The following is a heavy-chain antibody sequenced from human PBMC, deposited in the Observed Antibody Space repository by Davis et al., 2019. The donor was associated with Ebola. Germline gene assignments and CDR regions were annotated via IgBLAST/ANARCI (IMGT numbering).Heavy chain of an antibody. D-gene: IGHD6-19*01. V-gene: IGHV4-59*11. Sequence: SETLSLTCSVSGDSIRDHYWSWIRQPPGKGLEWIGYIYYSGSTDYNPSLKSRVTVSLDTSKNQFSLKLSSVTAADTAVYFCAGAGYSSGWNFASWGQGTLVTVSS. J-gene: IGHJ4*02. CDR2: IYYSGST. CDR1: GDSIRDHY. CDR3: AGAGYSSGWNFAS.